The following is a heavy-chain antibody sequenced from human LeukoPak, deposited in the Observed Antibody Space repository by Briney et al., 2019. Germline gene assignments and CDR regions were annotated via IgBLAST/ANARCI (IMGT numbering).Heavy chain of an antibody. J-gene: IGHJ4*02. CDR1: GFTFTTSW. CDR3: VRASSGTFDY. Sequence: GGSLRLFCAAWGFTFTTSWMHGVRQAPGKALVWVSRIYSDDSSTSYADSVKGRFAISRDNAKNTLYLQMNSLRAEDTAVYYCVRASSGTFDYWGQGTLVTVSS. V-gene: IGHV3-74*01. CDR2: IYSDDSST. D-gene: IGHD3-22*01.